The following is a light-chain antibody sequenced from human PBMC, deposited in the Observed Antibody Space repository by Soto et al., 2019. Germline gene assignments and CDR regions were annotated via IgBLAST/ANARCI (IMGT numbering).Light chain of an antibody. V-gene: IGLV4-69*01. Sequence: QPVLTQSPSASASLGASVKLTCTLSSGHSNYAIAWHQQQPEKGPRYLMKLNSDGSHRKGDGIPDRFSGSSSGAERYLTISSLQSEDEADYYCQTWGTSVVFGGGTKLTVL. CDR3: QTWGTSVV. CDR2: LNSDGSH. J-gene: IGLJ2*01. CDR1: SGHSNYA.